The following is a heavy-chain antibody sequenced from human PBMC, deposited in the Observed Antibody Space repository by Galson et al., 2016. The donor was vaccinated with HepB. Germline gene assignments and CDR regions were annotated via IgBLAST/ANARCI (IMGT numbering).Heavy chain of an antibody. CDR2: ISDNGGRT. D-gene: IGHD1-26*01. V-gene: IGHV3-64*01. CDR1: GFTFSSHA. CDR3: ARGRGGATQRYFDY. Sequence: SLRLSCAASGFTFSSHAMHWVRQAPGKGLECVSTISDNGGRTFYANSLKGRFTISRDNSKNTLYLQMGSLRAEDMAVYYCARGRGGATQRYFDYWGRGTLVTVS. J-gene: IGHJ4*02.